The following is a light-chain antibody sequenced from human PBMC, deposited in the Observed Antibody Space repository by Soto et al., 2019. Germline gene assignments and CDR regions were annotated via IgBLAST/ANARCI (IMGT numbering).Light chain of an antibody. J-gene: IGKJ2*01. CDR2: GAS. Sequence: EIVMTHSPATLSVSPGERATLSCRASQSVSNNLAWYQQKPGQAPRLLIYGASTRATAIPARFSGSGSGTEFTLTISSLQSEDFAVYYCQQYGSSPPGYTFGQGTKLEIK. CDR1: QSVSNN. V-gene: IGKV3-15*01. CDR3: QQYGSSPPGYT.